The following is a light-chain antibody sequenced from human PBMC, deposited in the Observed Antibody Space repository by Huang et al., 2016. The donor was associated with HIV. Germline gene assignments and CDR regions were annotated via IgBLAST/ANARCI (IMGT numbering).Light chain of an antibody. CDR2: AAS. Sequence: DIQMTQSPSSLSASVGDRVSITCRPSQGIAYYLAWYQQKPGKAPKLLLYAASRLESGDPSRFSGSGTGTDYTLTISSLQPEDFGTYYCQQYYSFPYTFGQGTKLEI. CDR1: QGIAYY. V-gene: IGKV1-NL1*01. J-gene: IGKJ2*01. CDR3: QQYYSFPYT.